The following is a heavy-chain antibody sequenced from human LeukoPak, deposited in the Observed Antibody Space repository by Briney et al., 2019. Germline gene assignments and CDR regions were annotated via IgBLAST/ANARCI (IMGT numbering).Heavy chain of an antibody. D-gene: IGHD2-15*01. CDR3: ARDTRYCSGGNQAAWCYYYYGMDV. CDR1: GFALKSYS. Sequence: PGGSLRLSCAGSGFALKSYSLSWVRQAPGKGLEWVSSISSTSAYIYYADSVKGRFTISRDNAKNSLYLQMNSLRAEDTAVYYCARDTRYCSGGNQAAWCYYYYGMDVWGQGTTVTVSS. CDR2: ISSTSAYI. V-gene: IGHV3-21*01. J-gene: IGHJ6*02.